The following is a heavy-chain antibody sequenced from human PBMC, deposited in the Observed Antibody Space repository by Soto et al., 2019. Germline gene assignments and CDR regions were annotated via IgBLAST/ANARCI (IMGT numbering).Heavy chain of an antibody. CDR3: AKDRRCQWPRQGYFKY. CDR2: ISGSGGST. D-gene: IGHD6-19*01. CDR1: GFTVRNNY. Sequence: GGSLRLACAASGFTVRNNYMSWVRHAPGKGLEWVSAISGSGGSTYYADSVKGRFTISRDNSKNTLYLQMNSLRAEDTAVYYRAKDRRCQWPRQGYFKYYGQGSQV. J-gene: IGHJ4*02. V-gene: IGHV3-23*01.